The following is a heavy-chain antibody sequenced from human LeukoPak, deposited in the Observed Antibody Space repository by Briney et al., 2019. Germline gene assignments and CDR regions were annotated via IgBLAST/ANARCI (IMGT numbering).Heavy chain of an antibody. Sequence: SETLSLTCTVSGYSISSDYYWGWIRQPPGKGLEWIGSIHHSGRTYYNPSLKSRVTISVDTSKNQFSLKLSSVTAADTAVYYCARDSTVSHYSTVLWAFDIWGQGTMVTVSS. D-gene: IGHD4-17*01. CDR1: GYSISSDYY. J-gene: IGHJ3*02. V-gene: IGHV4-38-2*02. CDR2: IHHSGRT. CDR3: ARDSTVSHYSTVLWAFDI.